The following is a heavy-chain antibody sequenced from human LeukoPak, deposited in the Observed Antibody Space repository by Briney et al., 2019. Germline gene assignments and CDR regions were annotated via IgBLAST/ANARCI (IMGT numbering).Heavy chain of an antibody. CDR3: ARLFGGVTTFDF. Sequence: GGSLRLSCAGSGFTVSSNYVNWVRQAPGKGLEWVATIWPDGGEERYVDSVRGRFSISRDNAKSFLYLQMNGLSVEDTAVYFCARLFGGVTTFDFWGQGALVTVSS. D-gene: IGHD3-10*01. CDR2: IWPDGGEE. J-gene: IGHJ5*01. V-gene: IGHV3-7*01. CDR1: GFTVSSNY.